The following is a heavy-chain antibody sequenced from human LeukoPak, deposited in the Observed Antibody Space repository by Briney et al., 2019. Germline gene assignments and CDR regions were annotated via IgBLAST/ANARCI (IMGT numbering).Heavy chain of an antibody. Sequence: SVKVSCKASGGTLSSYTISWVRQAPGQGLEWMGRIIPILGIANYAQKFQGRVTITADKSTSTAYMELSSLRSEDTAVYYCARDYSNYVFDYWGQGTLVTVSS. CDR2: IIPILGIA. D-gene: IGHD4-11*01. J-gene: IGHJ4*02. CDR3: ARDYSNYVFDY. CDR1: GGTLSSYT. V-gene: IGHV1-69*02.